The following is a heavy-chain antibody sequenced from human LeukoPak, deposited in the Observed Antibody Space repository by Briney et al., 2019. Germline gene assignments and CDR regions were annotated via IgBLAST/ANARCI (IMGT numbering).Heavy chain of an antibody. CDR1: GFNSNIYA. CDR3: VKDRPNYFGSDGHYYRRDGDS. J-gene: IGHJ5*01. V-gene: IGHV3-23*01. Sequence: GGSLRLSCAASGFNSNIYAMSWVRQAPEKGLEWVSSSSSSGEYTFYAGSVKGRFTITRDNSRNTLYLQMSSLRAEDTAIYYCVKDRPNYFGSDGHYYRRDGDSWGQGTLVTVSS. D-gene: IGHD2/OR15-2a*01. CDR2: SSSSGEYT.